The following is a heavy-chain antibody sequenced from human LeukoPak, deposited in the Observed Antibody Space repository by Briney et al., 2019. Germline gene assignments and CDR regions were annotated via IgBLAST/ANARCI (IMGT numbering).Heavy chain of an antibody. V-gene: IGHV3-43*01. Sequence: PGGSLRLSCAASGFILEDYTMHWVRQAPGKTLEWVSLISWDGTTYYADSVKGRFTISRDNSKDSLYLQMDTLRSEDTAFYYCGKELSYESSGSFFDFWGQGTLVTVS. CDR1: GFILEDYT. CDR3: GKELSYESSGSFFDF. D-gene: IGHD3-22*01. CDR2: ISWDGTT. J-gene: IGHJ4*02.